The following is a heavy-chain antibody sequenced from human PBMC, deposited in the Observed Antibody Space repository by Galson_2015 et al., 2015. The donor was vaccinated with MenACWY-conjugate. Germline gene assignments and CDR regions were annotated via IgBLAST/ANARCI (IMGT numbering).Heavy chain of an antibody. V-gene: IGHV3-74*01. CDR2: INSDGSST. D-gene: IGHD3-3*01. Sequence: SLRLSCAASGFTFSSYWMHWVRQAPGKGLVWVSRINSDGSSTSYADSVKGRFTISRDNAKNTLYLQMNSLRAEDTAVYYCARDLDYDFWSGDNWFDPWGQGTLVTVSS. CDR1: GFTFSSYW. CDR3: ARDLDYDFWSGDNWFDP. J-gene: IGHJ5*02.